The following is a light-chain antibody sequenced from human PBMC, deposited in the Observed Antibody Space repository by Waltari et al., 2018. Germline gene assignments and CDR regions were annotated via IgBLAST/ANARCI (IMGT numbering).Light chain of an antibody. CDR2: RDN. CDR1: DANIGGYF. V-gene: IGLV1-40*01. Sequence: QSVLTQPSSVSGAPGQRVTISCTGTDANIGGYFVSWYQHLPGRTPTLLISRDNKRPSGDSDRFSGSKSGPSASLTITGLQTDDEADYYCLSYDSRLSGVFFGGGTRLTVL. CDR3: LSYDSRLSGVF. J-gene: IGLJ2*01.